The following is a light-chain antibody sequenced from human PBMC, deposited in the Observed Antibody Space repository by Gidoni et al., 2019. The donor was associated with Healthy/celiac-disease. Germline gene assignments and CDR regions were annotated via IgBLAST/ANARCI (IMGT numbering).Light chain of an antibody. V-gene: IGLV2-14*01. Sequence: HSALTQPASVSGSPGPSITISCTGTSIDVGGYNYVSLYQQHPGKAPKLMIYEVSNRPSGVANRFYGSKSGNTDSLTISGLQAEEEADYYCRSYTSSSTLEVVLGGGTKLTVL. CDR1: SIDVGGYNY. J-gene: IGLJ2*01. CDR3: RSYTSSSTLEVV. CDR2: EVS.